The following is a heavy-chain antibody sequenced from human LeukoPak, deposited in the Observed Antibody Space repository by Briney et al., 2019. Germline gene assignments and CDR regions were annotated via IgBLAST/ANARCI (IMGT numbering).Heavy chain of an antibody. CDR2: IDNDGTDT. J-gene: IGHJ6*03. CDR1: GFSLIRYW. V-gene: IGHV3-74*01. CDR3: TRGGFDHNMDV. D-gene: IGHD3-9*01. Sequence: GGSLRLSCAASGFSLIRYWIHWVRQAPGTGLVWVSYIDNDGTDTNYADSVRGRFTVSRDNAKNTLYLQMNGLRAEDTAVYYCTRGGFDHNMDVWGKGTTVT.